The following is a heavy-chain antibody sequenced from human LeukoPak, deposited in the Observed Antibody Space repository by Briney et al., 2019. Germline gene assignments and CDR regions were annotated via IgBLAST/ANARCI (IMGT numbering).Heavy chain of an antibody. J-gene: IGHJ5*02. Sequence: SQTLSLTCPVSGGSISSGGYYWSWIRQHPGKGLEWIGYIYYSGSTYYNPSLKSRVTISVDTSKNQFSLKLSSVTAADTAVYYCARVGYYGSGSYWFDPWGQGTLVTVSS. D-gene: IGHD3-10*01. CDR2: IYYSGST. CDR1: GGSISSGGYY. CDR3: ARVGYYGSGSYWFDP. V-gene: IGHV4-31*03.